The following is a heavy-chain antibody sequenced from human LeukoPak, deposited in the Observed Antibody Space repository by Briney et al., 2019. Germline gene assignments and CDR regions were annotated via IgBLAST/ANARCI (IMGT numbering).Heavy chain of an antibody. CDR2: IKSRTDGGTT. Sequence: GGSLRLSCAAPGFTFTNAWMYWVRQAPGKGLEWVARIKSRTDGGTTDYAARVKGRFTISRDDSKNTLFLEMNSLKTEDTGVFYCATRINRDGYNWAYDHWGQGTLVTVSS. CDR1: GFTFTNAW. J-gene: IGHJ4*02. V-gene: IGHV3-15*01. CDR3: ATRINRDGYNWAYDH. D-gene: IGHD5-24*01.